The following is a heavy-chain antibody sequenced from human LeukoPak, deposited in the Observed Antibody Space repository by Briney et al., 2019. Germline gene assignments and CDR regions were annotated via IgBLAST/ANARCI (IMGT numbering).Heavy chain of an antibody. V-gene: IGHV3-21*01. CDR2: ISSSSRYI. J-gene: IGHJ4*02. CDR3: ARDGIFYGSGSYPMFDY. D-gene: IGHD3-10*01. Sequence: PGGSLRLSCAASGFTFSSYSMNWVRQAPGKGLEWVSSISSSSRYIYYADSVKGRFTISRDNAKNSLYLQMNSLRAEDTAVYYCARDGIFYGSGSYPMFDYWGQGTLVTVSS. CDR1: GFTFSSYS.